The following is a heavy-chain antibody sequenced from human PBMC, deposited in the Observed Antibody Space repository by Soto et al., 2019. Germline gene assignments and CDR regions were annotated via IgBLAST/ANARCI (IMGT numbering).Heavy chain of an antibody. CDR1: GSTFSSYR. Sequence: LRLCCPSSGSTFSSYRMNWVRQAPGKGLEWVSAISSSSSYIYYADSVEGRFTISRDNAKNSLYLHMNSLRAEDAAVYYCARDSIVGATTVDWGQGTLVTVSS. V-gene: IGHV3-21*01. D-gene: IGHD1-26*01. J-gene: IGHJ4*02. CDR2: ISSSSSYI. CDR3: ARDSIVGATTVD.